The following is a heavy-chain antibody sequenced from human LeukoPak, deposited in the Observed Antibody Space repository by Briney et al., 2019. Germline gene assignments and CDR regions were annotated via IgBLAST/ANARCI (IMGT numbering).Heavy chain of an antibody. J-gene: IGHJ4*02. D-gene: IGHD6-13*01. V-gene: IGHV3-21*01. CDR1: GFTFSSYS. CDR2: ISSSSSYI. Sequence: GGSLRLSCAASGFTFSSYSMNWVRQAPGKGLEWVSYISSSSSYIFYADSVRGRFTISRDNSKNTLYLQMNSLRGEDAAVYYCAKEGTAQISTWYDYWGQGTLVTVSS. CDR3: AKEGTAQISTWYDY.